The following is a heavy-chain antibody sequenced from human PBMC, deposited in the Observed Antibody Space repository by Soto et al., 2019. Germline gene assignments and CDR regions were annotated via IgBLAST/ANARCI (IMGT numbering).Heavy chain of an antibody. J-gene: IGHJ2*01. CDR3: AGGPRYWSFAL. D-gene: IGHD1-20*01. CDR1: GGSSRAYH. CDR2: FSYSGSL. Sequence: SETLSLTCSVYGGSSRAYHWSWIRQSPGEGLEWIGEFSYSGSLNYNASLKRRVAVSLDTSADHFSLTMTSVTAADTAVYFCAGGPRYWSFALWGRGTLVTVSS. V-gene: IGHV4-34*01.